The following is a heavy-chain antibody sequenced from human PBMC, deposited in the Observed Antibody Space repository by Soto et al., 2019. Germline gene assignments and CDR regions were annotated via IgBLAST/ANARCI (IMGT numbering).Heavy chain of an antibody. Sequence: ASVKVSCKASGYTFTSYGIHWVRQAPGQRLEWMGWINAANGDTKYSPKFQGRVTITRDTSASTAYMELSSLRSEDTAVYYCVRRHVSATGSDWFDNWGQGTLVTVSS. CDR2: INAANGDT. V-gene: IGHV1-3*01. CDR3: VRRHVSATGSDWFDN. D-gene: IGHD6-13*01. J-gene: IGHJ4*02. CDR1: GYTFTSYG.